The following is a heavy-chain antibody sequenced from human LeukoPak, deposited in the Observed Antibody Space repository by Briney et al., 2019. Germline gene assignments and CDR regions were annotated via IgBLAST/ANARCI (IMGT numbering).Heavy chain of an antibody. J-gene: IGHJ4*02. D-gene: IGHD3-16*01. CDR3: ARIEGDNSLDY. V-gene: IGHV4-59*11. CDR1: GGSISSHY. Sequence: PSETLSLTCTVSGGSISSHYWSWIRQPPGKGLEWIAYIHSSGSTNYNPSLKSRVIISVDTSRSQLSLKLSSVTAADTAVYYCARIEGDNSLDYWGQGTLVTVSS. CDR2: IHSSGST.